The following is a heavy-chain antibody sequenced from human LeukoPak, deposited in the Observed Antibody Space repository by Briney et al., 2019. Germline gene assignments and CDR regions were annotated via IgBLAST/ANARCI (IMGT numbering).Heavy chain of an antibody. J-gene: IGHJ5*02. V-gene: IGHV4-59*01. CDR1: GGSISSYY. CDR2: IYYGGST. D-gene: IGHD3-3*01. Sequence: PSETLSLTCTVSGGSISSYYWSWIRQPPGKGLEWIGYIYYGGSTNYNPSLKSRVTISVDASKNQFSLRLNSVTAADTAVYYCARDSGGSGYLWFDPWGQGTLVTVSS. CDR3: ARDSGGSGYLWFDP.